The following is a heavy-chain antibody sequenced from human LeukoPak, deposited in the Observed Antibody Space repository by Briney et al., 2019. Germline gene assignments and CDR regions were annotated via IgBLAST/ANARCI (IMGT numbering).Heavy chain of an antibody. CDR2: IIHSGST. D-gene: IGHD2-2*01. CDR1: GGSFSGYY. V-gene: IGHV4-34*12. CDR3: AAENLGYCSSTSCYAFDI. Sequence: SQTLSLTCAVYGGSFSGYYWSWIRQPPGKGLEWIGEIIHSGSTNYNPSLKSRVTISVDTSKNQFSLKLSSVTAADTAVYYCAAENLGYCSSTSCYAFDIWGQGTMVTVSS. J-gene: IGHJ3*02.